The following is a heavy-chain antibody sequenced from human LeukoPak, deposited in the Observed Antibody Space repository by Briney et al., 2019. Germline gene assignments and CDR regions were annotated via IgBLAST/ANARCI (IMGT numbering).Heavy chain of an antibody. Sequence: SETLSLTCTVSGGSISSYYWSWIRQPPGKGLEWIGYIYYSGSTNYNPSLKSRVTISVDTSKNQFSLKLSSVTAADTAVYYCATGYDYGDYLPDYWGQGTLVTVSS. D-gene: IGHD4-17*01. V-gene: IGHV4-59*01. CDR2: IYYSGST. J-gene: IGHJ4*02. CDR1: GGSISSYY. CDR3: ATGYDYGDYLPDY.